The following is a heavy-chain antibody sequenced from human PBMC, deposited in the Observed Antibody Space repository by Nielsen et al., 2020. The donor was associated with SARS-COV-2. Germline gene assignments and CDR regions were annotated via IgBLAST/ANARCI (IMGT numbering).Heavy chain of an antibody. CDR2: ISGSGGST. Sequence: GGPLRLSCAASGFTFSSYALNWVRQAPGKGLDWFSAISGSGGSTYYADSAKGRFTISRDNSKNTLYLQMNSLRAEDTAVHYCAKTSSGLYDFWSGLKPYFDYWGQGTLVTVSS. CDR3: AKTSSGLYDFWSGLKPYFDY. CDR1: GFTFSSYA. V-gene: IGHV3-23*01. J-gene: IGHJ4*02. D-gene: IGHD3-3*01.